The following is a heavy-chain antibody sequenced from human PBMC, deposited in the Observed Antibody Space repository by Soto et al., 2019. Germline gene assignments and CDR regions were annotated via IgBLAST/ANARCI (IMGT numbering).Heavy chain of an antibody. Sequence: PSETLSLTCTVSGGSISSYYWSWIRQPPGKGLEWIGYIYYSGSTNYNPSLKSRVTISVDTSKNQFSLKLSSVTAADTAVYYCARDGEYSSGWYVFDYWGQGTLVTVSS. J-gene: IGHJ4*02. V-gene: IGHV4-59*01. CDR1: GGSISSYY. D-gene: IGHD6-19*01. CDR3: ARDGEYSSGWYVFDY. CDR2: IYYSGST.